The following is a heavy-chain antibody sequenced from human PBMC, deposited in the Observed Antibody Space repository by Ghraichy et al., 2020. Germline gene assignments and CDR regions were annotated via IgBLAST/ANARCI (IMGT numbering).Heavy chain of an antibody. V-gene: IGHV4-59*08. CDR3: ARLIVEVAANWFDP. CDR2: IYYSGST. Sequence: SETLSLTCTVSGDSISSYYWNWIRQPPGKGLEWIGYIYYSGSTNYNPSLKSRVTISLDTSKNQFSLTLSSVTAADTAVYYCARLIVEVAANWFDPWGQGTLVSVSS. CDR1: GDSISSYY. D-gene: IGHD2-15*01. J-gene: IGHJ5*02.